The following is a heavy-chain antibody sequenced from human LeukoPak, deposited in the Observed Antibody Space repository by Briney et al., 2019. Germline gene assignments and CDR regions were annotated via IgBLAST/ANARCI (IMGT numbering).Heavy chain of an antibody. CDR1: GFTFSDYY. V-gene: IGHV3-11*01. D-gene: IGHD5-12*01. Sequence: GGSLRLSCAASGFTFSDYYMSWIRQAPGKGLEWVSYISGGGSTIYYADSVKGRFTISRDNSKNSLYLQMNSLRTEDTALYYCARYSGYPYYYMDVWGKGTTVTISS. CDR2: ISGGGSTI. CDR3: ARYSGYPYYYMDV. J-gene: IGHJ6*03.